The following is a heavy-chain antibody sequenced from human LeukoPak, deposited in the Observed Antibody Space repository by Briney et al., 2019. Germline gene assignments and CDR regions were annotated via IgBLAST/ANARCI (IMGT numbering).Heavy chain of an antibody. V-gene: IGHV1-69*13. Sequence: GASVKVSCKASGGTFSSYAISWVRQAPGQGLEWMGGIIPIFGTANYAQKFRGRVTITVDESTSTAYMELSSLRSEDTAVYYCAVTIFEVVRWFDPWGQGTLVTVSS. D-gene: IGHD3-3*01. CDR2: IIPIFGTA. CDR1: GGTFSSYA. J-gene: IGHJ5*02. CDR3: AVTIFEVVRWFDP.